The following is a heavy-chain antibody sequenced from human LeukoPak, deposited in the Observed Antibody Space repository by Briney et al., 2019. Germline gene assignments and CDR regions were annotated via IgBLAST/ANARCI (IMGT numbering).Heavy chain of an antibody. Sequence: GGSLRLSCAASGFTFSSYAMSWVRQAPGKRLEWVSRIGESGDSTKYADSVKGRFTISRDNSKNTLYLQMNSLRAEDTAVYYCAKALVRGVTAPDYWGQGTLVTVSS. CDR1: GFTFSSYA. CDR3: AKALVRGVTAPDY. V-gene: IGHV3-23*01. D-gene: IGHD3-10*01. J-gene: IGHJ4*02. CDR2: IGESGDST.